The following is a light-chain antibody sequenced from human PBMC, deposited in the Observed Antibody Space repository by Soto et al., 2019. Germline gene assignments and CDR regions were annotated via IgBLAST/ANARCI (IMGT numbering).Light chain of an antibody. Sequence: QSALTQPRSVSGSPGQSVTISCTGTNSDVGGYNYVSWYQQYPGKAPKLMISGVSQRPSGVPDRSSESKSGTTASLTISGREGDDEDDYYCCSYVDTDTWVFGGGTKLTVL. CDR1: NSDVGGYNY. CDR3: CSYVDTDTWV. J-gene: IGLJ3*02. V-gene: IGLV2-11*01. CDR2: GVS.